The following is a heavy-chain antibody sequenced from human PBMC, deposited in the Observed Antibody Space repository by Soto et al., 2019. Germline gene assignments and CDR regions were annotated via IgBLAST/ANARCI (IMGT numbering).Heavy chain of an antibody. D-gene: IGHD3-9*01. J-gene: IGHJ4*02. Sequence: QVQLQESGPGLVKPSQTLTLTCTVSGGSISSGSFYWSWIRQHPGKGLEWIGHISDSGSSYYNPSLESLVTISVDTSKNQFSLKLSAVTAADTAVYFCARTTFYDIFTAYYSLFDYWGQGTLVTVSS. V-gene: IGHV4-31*01. CDR1: GGSISSGSFY. CDR3: ARTTFYDIFTAYYSLFDY. CDR2: ISDSGSS.